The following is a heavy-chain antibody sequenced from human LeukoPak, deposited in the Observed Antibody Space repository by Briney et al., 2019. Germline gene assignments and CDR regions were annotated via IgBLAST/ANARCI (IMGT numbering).Heavy chain of an antibody. CDR1: GFTFSGSG. CDR2: IRYHGSDK. CDR3: ARSPTSWYFDY. D-gene: IGHD2-2*01. Sequence: GGSLRLSCAASGFTFSGSGMHWVRQAPGKGLEWVTFIRYHGSDKFYADSVKGRFTISRDNSKNTLYLQMNSLRPEDTSVYYCARSPTSWYFDYWGQGTLVTVSS. V-gene: IGHV3-30*02. J-gene: IGHJ4*02.